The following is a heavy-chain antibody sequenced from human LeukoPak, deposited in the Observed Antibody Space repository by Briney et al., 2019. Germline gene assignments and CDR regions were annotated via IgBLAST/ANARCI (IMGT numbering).Heavy chain of an antibody. J-gene: IGHJ6*02. CDR1: GGSFSGYY. V-gene: IGHV4-34*01. CDR2: INHSGST. CDR3: ARGRHSSGWYYYYYYGMDV. D-gene: IGHD6-19*01. Sequence: SETLSLTCAVYGGSFSGYYWSWIRQPPGKGLEWIGEINHSGSTNYNPSLKGRVTISVDTSNNQFSLKLSSVTAADTAVYYCARGRHSSGWYYYYYYGMDVWGQGTTVTVSS.